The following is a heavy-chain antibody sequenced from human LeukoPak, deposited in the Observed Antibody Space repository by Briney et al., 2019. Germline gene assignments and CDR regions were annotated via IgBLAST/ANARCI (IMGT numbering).Heavy chain of an antibody. CDR2: INPNSGGT. CDR1: GYTFTGYY. J-gene: IGHJ3*02. Sequence: GASVKVSCKASGYTFTGYYMHWVRQAPGQGLEWMGWINPNSGGTNYAQKFQGRVTMTRDTSISTAYMELSRLRSDDTAVYYCARVPRSGTVTRGAFDIWGQGTMVTVSS. CDR3: ARVPRSGTVTRGAFDI. D-gene: IGHD1-26*01. V-gene: IGHV1-2*02.